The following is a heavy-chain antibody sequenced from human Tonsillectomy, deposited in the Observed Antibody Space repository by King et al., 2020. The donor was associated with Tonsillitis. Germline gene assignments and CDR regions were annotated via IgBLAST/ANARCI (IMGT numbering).Heavy chain of an antibody. CDR2: ISYDGNNK. J-gene: IGHJ4*02. V-gene: IGHV3-30-3*01. Sequence: VQLVESGGGVVQPGRSLRLSCAASGFTFSTYAMHWVRQAPGKGLEWVAIISYDGNNKYYADSVKGRFTISRDSSNNTLYLQMNSVKPEDTAVYNCARVRGGRWYAYYFDPWGRGTLVTVSS. CDR3: ARVRGGRWYAYYFDP. D-gene: IGHD4-23*01. CDR1: GFTFSTYA.